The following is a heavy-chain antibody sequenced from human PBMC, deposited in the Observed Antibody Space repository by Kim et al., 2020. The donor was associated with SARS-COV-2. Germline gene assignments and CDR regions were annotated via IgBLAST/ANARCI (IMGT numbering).Heavy chain of an antibody. V-gene: IGHV4-59*08. CDR3: ARRWGGLDDAFDI. CDR2: IYYSGST. Sequence: SETLSLTCTVSGDSISSYYWSWIRQPPGKGLEWIGYIYYSGSTNYNPSLKSRVTISVDTSKNQFSLKLTSVTAADTAVYYCARRWGGLDDAFDIWGQGTMVAVS. D-gene: IGHD3-3*01. CDR1: GDSISSYY. J-gene: IGHJ3*02.